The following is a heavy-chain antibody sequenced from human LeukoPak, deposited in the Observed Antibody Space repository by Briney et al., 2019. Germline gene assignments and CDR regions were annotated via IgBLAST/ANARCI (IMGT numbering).Heavy chain of an antibody. V-gene: IGHV4-39*07. CDR1: GGSISSSSYY. D-gene: IGHD2-2*01. CDR3: AREAHCSSTSCEWGFDY. J-gene: IGHJ4*02. Sequence: PSETLSLTCTVSGGSISSSSYYWGWIRQPPGKGLEWIGSIYYSGSTYYNPSLKSRVTISVDTSKNQFSLKLSSVTAADTAVYYCAREAHCSSTSCEWGFDYWGQGTLVTVSS. CDR2: IYYSGST.